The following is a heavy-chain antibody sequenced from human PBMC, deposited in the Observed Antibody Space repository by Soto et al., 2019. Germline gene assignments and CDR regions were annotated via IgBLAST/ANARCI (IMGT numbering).Heavy chain of an antibody. CDR3: ARDRLRGYDSSGFYS. Sequence: ASVKVSCKASGYTFTSYAMHWLRQAPGQGLEWMGWIDPNNGNRNYAQKFEDRLSMTTATSTNTIYMELKSLKSDDTAIYYCARDRLRGYDSSGFYSWGQGTLVTVSS. CDR1: GYTFTSYA. J-gene: IGHJ4*02. CDR2: IDPNNGNR. D-gene: IGHD3-22*01. V-gene: IGHV1-18*01.